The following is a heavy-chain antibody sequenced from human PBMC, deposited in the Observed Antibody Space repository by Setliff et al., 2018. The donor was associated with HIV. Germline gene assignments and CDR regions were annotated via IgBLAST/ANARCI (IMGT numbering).Heavy chain of an antibody. J-gene: IGHJ4*02. CDR1: GDTLSIHP. CDR3: AREHGTSWPYFDF. CDR2: ISAYNGNT. V-gene: IGHV1-18*01. Sequence: ASVKVSCKASGDTLSIHPISWVRQAPGQGLEWMGWISAYNGNTNYAQKFQGRVTITTDESTSTAYLELRGLRSDDTAIYYCAREHGTSWPYFDFWGQGTLVTVSS.